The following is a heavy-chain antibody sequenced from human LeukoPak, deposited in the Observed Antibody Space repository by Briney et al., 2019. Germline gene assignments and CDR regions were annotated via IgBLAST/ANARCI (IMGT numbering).Heavy chain of an antibody. CDR1: GFTLSDYY. CDR3: AREYSSSWYDY. Sequence: GGSLRLSCAASGFTLSDYYMSWIRQAPGKGLEWVSYISSSGSTIYYADSVKGRFTISRDNAKNSLYLQMNSLRAEDTAVYYCAREYSSSWYDYWGQGTLVTVSS. D-gene: IGHD6-13*01. CDR2: ISSSGSTI. V-gene: IGHV3-11*04. J-gene: IGHJ4*02.